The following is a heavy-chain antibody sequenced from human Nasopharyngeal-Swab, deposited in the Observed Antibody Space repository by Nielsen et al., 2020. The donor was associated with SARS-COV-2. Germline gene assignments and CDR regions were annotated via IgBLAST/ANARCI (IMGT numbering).Heavy chain of an antibody. V-gene: IGHV3-13*01. CDR3: SRGDGNYYSYYYYYMDV. CDR1: GFTFSSYD. CDR2: IGTAGDT. J-gene: IGHJ6*03. D-gene: IGHD1-26*01. Sequence: GESLKISCAASGFTFSSYDMHWVRQATGKGLEWVSAIGTAGDTYYPGSVKGRFTIFRENAKNSMYLQMNSLRAGDTAVYYCSRGDGNYYSYYYYYMDVWGKGTTVTVSS.